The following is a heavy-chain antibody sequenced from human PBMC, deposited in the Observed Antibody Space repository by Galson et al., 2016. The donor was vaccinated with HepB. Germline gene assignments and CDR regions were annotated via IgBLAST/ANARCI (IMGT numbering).Heavy chain of an antibody. D-gene: IGHD2-15*01. CDR2: INYSGST. CDR1: GGSITGYY. J-gene: IGHJ4*02. CDR3: ARHVLGYCDTSGCTSNNFDY. Sequence: SETLSLTCTVSGGSITGYYWSWFRQPPGKGLEWIGSINYSGSTYYDPSLKSRVTMSADTSENQFSLKLRSVTAADTAVYYCARHVLGYCDTSGCTSNNFDYWGQGTLVPVSS. V-gene: IGHV4-39*01.